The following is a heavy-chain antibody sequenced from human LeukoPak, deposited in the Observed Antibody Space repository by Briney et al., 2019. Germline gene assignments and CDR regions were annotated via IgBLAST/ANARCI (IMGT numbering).Heavy chain of an antibody. Sequence: PSETLSLTCTVSGGSISSSSYYWGWIRQPPGKGLEWIGSIYYSGSTYYNPSLKSRVTISVDTSKNQFSLKLSSVTAADTAVYYCAREFGDEYSSLSGLGYWGQGTLVTVSS. J-gene: IGHJ4*02. V-gene: IGHV4-39*02. CDR3: AREFGDEYSSLSGLGY. CDR1: GGSISSSSYY. D-gene: IGHD6-6*01. CDR2: IYYSGST.